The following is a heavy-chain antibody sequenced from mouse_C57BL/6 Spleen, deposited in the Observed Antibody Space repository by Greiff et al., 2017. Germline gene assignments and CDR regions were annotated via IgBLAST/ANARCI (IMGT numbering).Heavy chain of an antibody. Sequence: QVQLQQSGAELVRPGASVTLSCKASGYTFTDYEMHWVKQTPVHGLEWIGAIDPETGGTAYNQKFKGKAILTADKSSSTAYMELRSLTSEDSAVYYCTGGGTTVGNWDFDVWGTGTTVTVAS. V-gene: IGHV1-15*01. J-gene: IGHJ1*03. D-gene: IGHD1-1*01. CDR2: IDPETGGT. CDR1: GYTFTDYE. CDR3: TGGGTTVGNWDFDV.